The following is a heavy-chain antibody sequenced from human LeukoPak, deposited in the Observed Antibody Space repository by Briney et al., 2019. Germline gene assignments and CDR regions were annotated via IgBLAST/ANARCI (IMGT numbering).Heavy chain of an antibody. D-gene: IGHD2/OR15-2a*01. CDR3: AKRASTFPYYYYYMDV. V-gene: IGHV3-30*02. J-gene: IGHJ6*03. CDR1: GFTFSSYG. Sequence: GGSLRLSRAASGFTFSSYGMHWVRQAPGKGLEWVAFIRYDGSNKYYADSVKGRFTISRDNSKNTLYLQMNSLRAEDTAVYYCAKRASTFPYYYYYMDVWGKGTTVTVSS. CDR2: IRYDGSNK.